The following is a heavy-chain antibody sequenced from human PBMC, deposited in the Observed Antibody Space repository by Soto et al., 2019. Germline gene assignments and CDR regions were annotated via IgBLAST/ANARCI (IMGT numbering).Heavy chain of an antibody. V-gene: IGHV3-21*01. CDR1: GSTFSSYS. CDR3: ARDRGNYDFWSGYYLGDYYYGMDV. CDR2: ISSSSSYI. D-gene: IGHD3-3*01. J-gene: IGHJ6*02. Sequence: GGSLRLSCAASGSTFSSYSMNWVRQAPGKGLEWVSSISSSSSYIYYADSVKGRFTISRDNAKNSLYLQMNSLRAEDTAVYYCARDRGNYDFWSGYYLGDYYYGMDVWGQGTTVTVSS.